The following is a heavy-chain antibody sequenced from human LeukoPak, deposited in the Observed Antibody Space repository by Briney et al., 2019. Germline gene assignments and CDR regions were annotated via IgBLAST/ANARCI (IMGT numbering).Heavy chain of an antibody. CDR3: ATGGAGVPNTQPFDF. CDR2: IKRKSDGGTI. Sequence: GGSLRLSCAASGFTFSDAFMSWVRQAPGKGLEWVGRIKRKSDGGTIDYAAPVKGRFTISRDDSKNTLFLQMNSLKTEDTAVYYCATGGAGVPNTQPFDFWGQGTLVAVSS. J-gene: IGHJ4*02. CDR1: GFTFSDAF. V-gene: IGHV3-15*01. D-gene: IGHD3-10*01.